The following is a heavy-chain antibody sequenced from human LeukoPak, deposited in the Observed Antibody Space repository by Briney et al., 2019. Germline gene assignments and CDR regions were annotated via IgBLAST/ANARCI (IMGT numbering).Heavy chain of an antibody. CDR1: GFTVSSNY. D-gene: IGHD1-26*01. Sequence: GGSLRLSCAASGFTVSSNYMSWVRQAPGKGLEWVSVIYSGGSTYYADSVKGRFAISRDNSKNTLYLQMNSLRAEDTAVYYCARDTAELFDYWGQGTLVTVSS. V-gene: IGHV3-66*01. J-gene: IGHJ4*02. CDR3: ARDTAELFDY. CDR2: IYSGGST.